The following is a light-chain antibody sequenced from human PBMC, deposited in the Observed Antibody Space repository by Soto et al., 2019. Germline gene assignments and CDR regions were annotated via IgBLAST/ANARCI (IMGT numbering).Light chain of an antibody. Sequence: QSALTHPASVSGSPGQSITISCTGTSSDVGGYNHVSWFQQHPGKAPKLMINDVSNRPSGVSTRFSGSESGNTASLTISGLQAEDEADYYCSSYTTRSTHFGTGTKVTVL. V-gene: IGLV2-14*01. J-gene: IGLJ1*01. CDR2: DVS. CDR1: SSDVGGYNH. CDR3: SSYTTRSTH.